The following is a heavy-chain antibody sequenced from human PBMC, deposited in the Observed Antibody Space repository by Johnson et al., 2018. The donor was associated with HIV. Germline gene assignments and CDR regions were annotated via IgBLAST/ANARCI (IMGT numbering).Heavy chain of an antibody. V-gene: IGHV3-30*03. CDR1: GFTFSSYG. CDR2: ISYDGSNK. J-gene: IGHJ3*02. D-gene: IGHD6-6*01. CDR3: ARVYSSSSAHAFDI. Sequence: MQLVESGGGVVQPGRSLRLSCAASGFTFSSYGMHWVRQAPGKGLAWVAVISYDGSNKYYADSVKGRFTISRDNSKNTLYLQMNSLRAEDTAVNYCARVYSSSSAHAFDIWGQGTMVTVSS.